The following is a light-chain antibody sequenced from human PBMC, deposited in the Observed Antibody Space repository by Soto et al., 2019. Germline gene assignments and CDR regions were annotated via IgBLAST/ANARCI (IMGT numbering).Light chain of an antibody. V-gene: IGKV3-20*01. CDR2: GAS. CDR1: QSVSSSY. CDR3: QQYCSSPLT. J-gene: IGKJ4*01. Sequence: EIVLTQSPGTLSLSPGERATLSCRASQSVSSSYLAWYRQKPGQAPRLLIYGASSRATGIPDRFSGSGSGTDFTLTISRLGPEDCAVYYCQQYCSSPLTFGGGTKVDIK.